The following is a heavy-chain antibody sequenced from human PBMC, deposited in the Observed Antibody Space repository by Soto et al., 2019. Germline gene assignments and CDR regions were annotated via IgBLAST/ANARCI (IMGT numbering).Heavy chain of an antibody. CDR3: ARRGYSYGLSFYYYYGMDV. J-gene: IGHJ6*02. V-gene: IGHV5-10-1*01. CDR1: GYSLTSYW. D-gene: IGHD5-18*01. CDR2: IDPSDSYT. Sequence: PXASLKISCKGCGYSLTSYWLSWVRQMPGKGLEWMGRIDPSDSYTNYSPSFQGHVTISADKSISTAYLQWSSLKASDTAMYYCARRGYSYGLSFYYYYGMDVWGQGTTVTGSS.